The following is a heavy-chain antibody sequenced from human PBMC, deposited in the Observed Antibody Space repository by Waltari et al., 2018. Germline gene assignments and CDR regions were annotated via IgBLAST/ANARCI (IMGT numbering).Heavy chain of an antibody. CDR3: SRDGLTVGYGSWFDP. CDR1: GFTFGDYA. Sequence: EVQLVESGGGLVQPGRSLRLACTTSGFTFGDYAMSWFRQAPGKGLEWRGFIRSKTYGGTAEYAAAVRGRFTISRDDSKGIAYLQMNSLRTADTALYYCSRDGLTVGYGSWFDPWGQGTLVTVSS. J-gene: IGHJ5*02. D-gene: IGHD4-17*01. CDR2: IRSKTYGGTA. V-gene: IGHV3-49*03.